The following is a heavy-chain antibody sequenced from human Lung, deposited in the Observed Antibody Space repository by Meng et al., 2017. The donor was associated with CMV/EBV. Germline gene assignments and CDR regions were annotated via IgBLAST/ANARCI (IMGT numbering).Heavy chain of an antibody. CDR1: GFTFSNAW. V-gene: IGHV3-15*01. CDR3: TTDWYYYDSSGRRWFDY. Sequence: GGSXRLSCAASGFTFSNAWMSWVRQAPGKGLEWVGRIKSKTDGGTTDYAAPVKGRFTISRDDSKNTLYLQMNSLKTEDTAVYYCTTDWYYYDSSGRRWFDYWXQGTXVTVSS. J-gene: IGHJ4*02. CDR2: IKSKTDGGTT. D-gene: IGHD3-22*01.